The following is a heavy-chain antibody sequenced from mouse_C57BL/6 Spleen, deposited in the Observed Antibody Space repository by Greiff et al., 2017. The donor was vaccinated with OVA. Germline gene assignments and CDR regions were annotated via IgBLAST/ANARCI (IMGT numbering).Heavy chain of an antibody. V-gene: IGHV5-17*01. J-gene: IGHJ3*01. Sequence: EVQLVESGGGLVKPGGSLKLSCAASGFTFSDYGMHWVRQAPVQGLEWVAYISSGSSTIYYADTVKGRFTISRDNAKNTLFLQMTSLRSEDTAMYYCARDDGKVGFAYWGQGTLVTVSA. CDR3: ARDDGKVGFAY. D-gene: IGHD2-3*01. CDR2: ISSGSSTI. CDR1: GFTFSDYG.